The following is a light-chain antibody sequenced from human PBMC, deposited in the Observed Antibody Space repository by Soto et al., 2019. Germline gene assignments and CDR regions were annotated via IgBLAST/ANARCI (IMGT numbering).Light chain of an antibody. CDR2: KSS. J-gene: IGKJ1*01. V-gene: IGKV1-5*03. Sequence: DIQMTQSPSTLSASVGDRITITCRASQSIGSWLAWSQQKPGKAPKLLIYKSSTLESGVPSRFSGSGSGTEFTLTISSLQPDDFATYYCLQYNIFWTFGQGTKVEIK. CDR1: QSIGSW. CDR3: LQYNIFWT.